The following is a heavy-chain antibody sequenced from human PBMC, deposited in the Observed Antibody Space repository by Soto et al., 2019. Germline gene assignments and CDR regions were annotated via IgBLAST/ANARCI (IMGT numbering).Heavy chain of an antibody. Sequence: LRLSCAASGFTFSSYGMHWVRQAPGKGLEWVAVISYDGSNKYYADSVKGRFTISRDNSKNTLYLQMNSLRAEDTAVYYCAKDGSGSWVSDWFDPWGQGTLVTVSS. D-gene: IGHD6-13*01. CDR1: GFTFSSYG. CDR3: AKDGSGSWVSDWFDP. V-gene: IGHV3-30*18. CDR2: ISYDGSNK. J-gene: IGHJ5*02.